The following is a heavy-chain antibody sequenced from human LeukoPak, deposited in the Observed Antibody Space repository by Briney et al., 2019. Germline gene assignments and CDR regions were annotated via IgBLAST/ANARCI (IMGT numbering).Heavy chain of an antibody. CDR3: ARGSSSGWYESPYYYYYMDV. CDR2: ISAYNGNT. V-gene: IGHV1-18*01. D-gene: IGHD6-19*01. Sequence: ASVKVSCKASGYTFTSYGISWVRQAPGQGLEWMGWISAYNGNTNYAQKLQGRVTMTTDTSTSTAYMELRSLRSDDTAVYYCARGSSSGWYESPYYYYYMDVWGKGTTVTVSS. J-gene: IGHJ6*03. CDR1: GYTFTSYG.